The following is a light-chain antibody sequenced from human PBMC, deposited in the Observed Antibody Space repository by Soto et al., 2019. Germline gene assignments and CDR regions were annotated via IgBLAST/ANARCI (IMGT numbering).Light chain of an antibody. CDR2: KVS. J-gene: IGKJ1*01. Sequence: DVVMTQSPLSLPVTLGQPASISCRSSQSLVNSDGNTYLNWFQQRPGQSPRRLIYKVSNRDSGVPDRFSGSGSVTDFTLKISRVEAEDVGVYYCMQGTHWPRTFGQGTKVEV. V-gene: IGKV2-30*01. CDR1: QSLVNSDGNTY. CDR3: MQGTHWPRT.